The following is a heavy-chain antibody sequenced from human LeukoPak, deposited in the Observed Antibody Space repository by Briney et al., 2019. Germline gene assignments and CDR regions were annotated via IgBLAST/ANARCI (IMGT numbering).Heavy chain of an antibody. V-gene: IGHV5-51*01. CDR1: GYSFTNYW. D-gene: IGHD3-10*01. Sequence: GESLKISCKGSGYSFTNYWIGWVRQMPGKGLEWMGIIYPGDSDTKYSPSFQGQVTISADKSLSTAYLQWSSLKASDTAMYYCVRRDGYYGSATCYNFDYWGQGTLVTVSS. CDR2: IYPGDSDT. J-gene: IGHJ4*02. CDR3: VRRDGYYGSATCYNFDY.